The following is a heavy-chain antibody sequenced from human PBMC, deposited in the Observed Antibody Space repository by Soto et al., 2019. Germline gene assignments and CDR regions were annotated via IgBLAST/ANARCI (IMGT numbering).Heavy chain of an antibody. D-gene: IGHD1-26*01. CDR2: INHSGST. V-gene: IGHV4-34*01. Sequence: PSETLSLTCAVYGGSFSGDYWSWIRQPRGNGLEWIGEINHSGSTNYNPSLKSRVTISVDTSKNQFSLKLSSVTAADTAVYYCARRIGGATELGYWGQGTLVTVS. CDR3: ARRIGGATELGY. J-gene: IGHJ4*02. CDR1: GGSFSGDY.